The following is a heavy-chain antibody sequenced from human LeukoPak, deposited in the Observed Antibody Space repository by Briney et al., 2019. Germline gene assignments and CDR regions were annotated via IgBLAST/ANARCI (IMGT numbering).Heavy chain of an antibody. CDR3: ARDFDMGITPGDDFDF. CDR1: GFSFSKYW. V-gene: IGHV3-74*01. Sequence: GGSLRLSCAASGFSFSKYWMHWVRQTPGEGLVWVARIKEDGTYTSYADSVKGRFTISRDNARNTVFLQMNSLRAEDTAVYYCARDFDMGITPGDDFDFWGQGTLVTVCS. CDR2: IKEDGTYT. D-gene: IGHD3-9*01. J-gene: IGHJ4*02.